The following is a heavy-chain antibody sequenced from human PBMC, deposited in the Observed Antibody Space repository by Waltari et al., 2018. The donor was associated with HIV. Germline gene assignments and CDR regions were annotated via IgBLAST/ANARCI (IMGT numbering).Heavy chain of an antibody. CDR1: GFSFSSYS. J-gene: IGHJ4*02. CDR3: ARARGYSYGYEDY. V-gene: IGHV3-48*04. Sequence: EVQLVESGGDLVQPGGSLRLSCAASGFSFSSYSMNWVRQAPGKGLEWISYIGNSGNTIDYADSVKGRFTSSRDNAKNSLSLQMHSLRAEETAVYYCARARGYSYGYEDYWGQGALVTVSS. D-gene: IGHD5-18*01. CDR2: IGNSGNTI.